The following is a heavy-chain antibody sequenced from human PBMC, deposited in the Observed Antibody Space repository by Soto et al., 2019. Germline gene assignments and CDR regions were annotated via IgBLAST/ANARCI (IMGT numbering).Heavy chain of an antibody. V-gene: IGHV4-59*08. Sequence: PSETLSLTCTVSGGSISNNYWTWVRQPPGKGLEWIGYIYYSGSTNYNPSLKSRVTLSVDTSKNQLSLKLSSVTAADTAVYYCARHGYCSNTRRYSSFDIWGQGTMVTVSS. CDR1: GGSISNNY. CDR2: IYYSGST. CDR3: ARHGYCSNTRRYSSFDI. J-gene: IGHJ3*02. D-gene: IGHD2-2*03.